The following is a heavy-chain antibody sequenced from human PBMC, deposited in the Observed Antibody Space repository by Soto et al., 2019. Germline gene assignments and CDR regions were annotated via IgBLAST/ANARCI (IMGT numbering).Heavy chain of an antibody. Sequence: QVTLKESGPVLVKPTETLTLTCTVSGFSLSNARMGVSWIRQPPGKALEWLAHIFSNDEKYYSTSLKSRITISKDTAKSQVVLTITNMDLVETSTDYCARVGSTSFYSRGLDDAFDSWGQGTMVTVSS. CDR1: GFSLSNARMG. J-gene: IGHJ3*02. CDR3: ARVGSTSFYSRGLDDAFDS. CDR2: IFSNDEK. D-gene: IGHD2-2*01. V-gene: IGHV2-26*01.